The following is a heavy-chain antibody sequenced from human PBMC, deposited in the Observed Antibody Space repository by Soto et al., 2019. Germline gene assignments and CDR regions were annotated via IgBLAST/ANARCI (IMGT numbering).Heavy chain of an antibody. CDR3: ARVGCSASCFSDWFDP. CDR2: ISGSGDTI. Sequence: QVHLVESGGGLVKPGGSLRLSCAASGFTFSDYYMHWIRQAPGKGLEWVSYISGSGDTIHYADSVQGRFTISRDNAKSSLYQQMSSLRAEDTAVYYCARVGCSASCFSDWFDPWGQGTLVTVSS. V-gene: IGHV3-11*01. J-gene: IGHJ5*02. CDR1: GFTFSDYY. D-gene: IGHD2-2*01.